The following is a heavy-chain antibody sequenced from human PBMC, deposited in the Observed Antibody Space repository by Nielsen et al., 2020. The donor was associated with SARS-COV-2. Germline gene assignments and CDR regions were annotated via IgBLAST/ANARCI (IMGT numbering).Heavy chain of an antibody. CDR3: ARHSTSYFDY. J-gene: IGHJ4*02. D-gene: IGHD2-2*01. Sequence: GSLRLSCTVSGASIGSSADYWGWIRQSPGSGLEWIGSIYNSGYTFYNPSLKSRVAMSVDTSKNLFSLRLRSVTAADTALYYCARHSTSYFDYWGQGILVTVSS. V-gene: IGHV4-39*01. CDR1: GASIGSSADY. CDR2: IYNSGYT.